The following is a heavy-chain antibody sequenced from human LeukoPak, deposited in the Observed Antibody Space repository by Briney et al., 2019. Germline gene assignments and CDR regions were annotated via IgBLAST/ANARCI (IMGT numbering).Heavy chain of an antibody. CDR1: GFTFSSYG. J-gene: IGHJ5*02. D-gene: IGHD3-3*01. Sequence: GGSLRLSCAASGFTFSSYGMHWVRQAPGKGLEWVAVIWYDGSNKYYADSVEGRFTISRDNSKNTLYLQMNSLRAEDTAVYYCAKVPLPYYDFWSGHRAWFDPWGQGTLVTVSS. CDR3: AKVPLPYYDFWSGHRAWFDP. V-gene: IGHV3-33*06. CDR2: IWYDGSNK.